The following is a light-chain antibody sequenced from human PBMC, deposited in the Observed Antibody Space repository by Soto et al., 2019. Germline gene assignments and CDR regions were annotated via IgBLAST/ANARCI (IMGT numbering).Light chain of an antibody. CDR1: PSVSSY. V-gene: IGKV3-11*01. J-gene: IGKJ2*01. CDR2: DAS. Sequence: EIVLTQSPATLSLSPGERATLSCRASPSVSSYLAWYQQKPGQAPRLLIYDASNRATGIPARFSGSGSGTDFTLTISSLEPEDFAVYYCQQRSNWLGTFGQGTKLEIK. CDR3: QQRSNWLGT.